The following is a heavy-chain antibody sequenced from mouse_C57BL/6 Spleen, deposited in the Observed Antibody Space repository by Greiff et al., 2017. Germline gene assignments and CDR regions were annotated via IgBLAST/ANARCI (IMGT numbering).Heavy chain of an antibody. CDR1: GYTFTSYW. Sequence: QVQLQQPGAELVKPGASVKLSCKASGYTFTSYWMHWVKQRPGQGLEWIGMIHPNSGSTNYNEKFKSKATLTVDKSSSTAYMQHSSLTSEDSAGYYSAREGGIYDGYYEAMDYWGQGTSVTVSS. J-gene: IGHJ4*01. V-gene: IGHV1-64*01. CDR2: IHPNSGST. CDR3: AREGGIYDGYYEAMDY. D-gene: IGHD2-3*01.